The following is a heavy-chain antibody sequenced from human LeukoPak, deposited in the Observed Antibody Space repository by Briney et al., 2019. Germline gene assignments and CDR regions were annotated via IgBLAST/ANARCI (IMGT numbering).Heavy chain of an antibody. CDR1: GYTFTSYG. V-gene: IGHV1-18*01. D-gene: IGHD6-19*01. Sequence: ASVKVSCKASGYTFTSYGISWVRQAPGQGLEWMGWISAYNGNTNYAQKLQGRVTMTTDTSTSTAYMELRSLRSDDTAVYYCARFNFGSGWINWFDPWGQGTLVTVSS. J-gene: IGHJ5*02. CDR2: ISAYNGNT. CDR3: ARFNFGSGWINWFDP.